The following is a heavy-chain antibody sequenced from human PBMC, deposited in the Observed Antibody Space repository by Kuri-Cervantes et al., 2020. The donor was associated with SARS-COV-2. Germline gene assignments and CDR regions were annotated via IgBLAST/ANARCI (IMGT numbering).Heavy chain of an antibody. D-gene: IGHD5-12*01. CDR2: INPNSGGT. V-gene: IGHV1-2*02. CDR3: ARDPLMEGWLEPFDY. J-gene: IGHJ4*02. Sequence: ASVKVSCKASGDTLSRYGISWVRQAPGQGLEWMGWINPNSGGTNYAQKFQGRVTMTRDTSISTAYMELSRLRSDDTAVYYCARDPLMEGWLEPFDYWGQGTLVTVSS. CDR1: GDTLSRYG.